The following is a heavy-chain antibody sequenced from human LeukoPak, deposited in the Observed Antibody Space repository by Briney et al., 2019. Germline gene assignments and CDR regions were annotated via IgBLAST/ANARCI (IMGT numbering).Heavy chain of an antibody. Sequence: SETLSLTCTVSGGFISSYYWSWLRHPPGKELEWIGYIYYSGSTNYNPSLKSRVTISVDTSKNQFSLKLSSVTAADTAVYYCARIFWSGYYVYAFDIWGQGTMVTVSS. CDR2: IYYSGST. V-gene: IGHV4-59*01. CDR3: ARIFWSGYYVYAFDI. D-gene: IGHD3-3*01. CDR1: GGFISSYY. J-gene: IGHJ3*02.